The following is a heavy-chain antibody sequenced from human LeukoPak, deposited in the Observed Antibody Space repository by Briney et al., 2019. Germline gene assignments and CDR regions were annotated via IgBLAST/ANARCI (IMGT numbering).Heavy chain of an antibody. D-gene: IGHD6-13*01. CDR1: GYTFTSYY. V-gene: IGHV1-46*01. J-gene: IGHJ6*02. Sequence: ASVKVSCKASGYTFTSYYMHWVRQAPGQGLEWMGIINPSGGSTSYAQKFQGRVTISADDPTSTVYMELSSLRSEDTAVYYCARDHGGSSQAAQTLGIGSYNHHYGMDIWGQGTTVTVSS. CDR2: INPSGGST. CDR3: ARDHGGSSQAAQTLGIGSYNHHYGMDI.